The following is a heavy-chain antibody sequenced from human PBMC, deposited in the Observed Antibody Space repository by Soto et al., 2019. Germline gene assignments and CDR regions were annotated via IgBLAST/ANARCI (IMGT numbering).Heavy chain of an antibody. CDR3: ATAAAYYYDSSGYHWYFDL. CDR2: FDPEDGET. J-gene: IGHJ2*01. CDR1: GYTLTELS. Sequence: QVKLVQSGAEVKKPGASVKVSCKVSGYTLTELSMHWVRQAPGKGLEWMGGFDPEDGETIYAQKFQGRVTMTEDTSTDTAYMELSSLRSEDTAVYYCATAAAYYYDSSGYHWYFDLWGRGTLVTVSS. D-gene: IGHD3-22*01. V-gene: IGHV1-24*01.